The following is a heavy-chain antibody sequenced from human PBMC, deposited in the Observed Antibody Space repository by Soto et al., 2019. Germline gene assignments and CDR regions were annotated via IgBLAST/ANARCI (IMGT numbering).Heavy chain of an antibody. V-gene: IGHV1-8*01. CDR2: MNPNSANT. D-gene: IGHD6-6*01. CDR1: GYTFTSYD. Sequence: QVQLVQSGAEVKKPGASVKVSCKASGYTFTSYDINWVRQATGQGLEWMGWMNPNSANTGYAQKFQGRVTMTSNTSISTAYMELSSLRSEDTAVYYCARRPGAARPIGYWGQGTLVTVSS. CDR3: ARRPGAARPIGY. J-gene: IGHJ4*02.